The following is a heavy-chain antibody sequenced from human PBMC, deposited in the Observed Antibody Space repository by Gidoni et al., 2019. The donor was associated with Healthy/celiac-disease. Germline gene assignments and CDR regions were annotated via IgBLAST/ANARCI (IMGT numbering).Heavy chain of an antibody. CDR3: ARAPHLYSSSWYPNFDY. CDR1: GGSFSGYY. CDR2: IKHSGST. Sequence: QVQLQQWGAGLLKPSETLSLTCAVYGGSFSGYYWSWIRQPPGKGLEWIGEIKHSGSTNYNPSLKSRVTISVDTSKNQFSLKLSSVTAADTAVYYCARAPHLYSSSWYPNFDYWGQGTLVTVSS. D-gene: IGHD6-13*01. J-gene: IGHJ4*02. V-gene: IGHV4-34*01.